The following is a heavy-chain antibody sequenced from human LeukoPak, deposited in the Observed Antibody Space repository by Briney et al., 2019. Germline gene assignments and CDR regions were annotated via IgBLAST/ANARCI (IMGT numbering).Heavy chain of an antibody. Sequence: PGGSLRLSCAASGFTFSSYSMNWVRQAPGKGLEWVSYISSSSSTIYYADSVKGRFTISRDNAKNSLYLQMNSLRAEDTAVYYCAKVVNSGSYYYFDYWGQGTLVTVSS. CDR2: ISSSSSTI. CDR1: GFTFSSYS. CDR3: AKVVNSGSYYYFDY. V-gene: IGHV3-48*04. D-gene: IGHD1-26*01. J-gene: IGHJ4*02.